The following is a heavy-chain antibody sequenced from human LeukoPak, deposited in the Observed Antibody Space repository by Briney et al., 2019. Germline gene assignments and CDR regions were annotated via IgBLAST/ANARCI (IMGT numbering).Heavy chain of an antibody. D-gene: IGHD4-17*01. J-gene: IGHJ4*02. CDR3: ARGVYGDYPSDY. Sequence: SETLSLTCTVSGGSISSGGYYWSWIRQHPGKGLEWIGSIYYSGSTYYNPSLKSRVTISVDTSKNQFSLKLSSVTAADTAVYYCARGVYGDYPSDYWGQGTLVTVSS. CDR1: GGSISSGGYY. CDR2: IYYSGST. V-gene: IGHV4-39*07.